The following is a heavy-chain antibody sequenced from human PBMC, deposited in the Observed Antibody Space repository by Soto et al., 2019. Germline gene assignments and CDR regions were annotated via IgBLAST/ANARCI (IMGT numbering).Heavy chain of an antibody. Sequence: SVKVSCKASGLTFIDPAVQWVRQTRGHRLEWIGWIVVGSGNTNYAQEFQGRVSITRDMSTNTVYMELSSLRSEDSAVFYCADDGLTFSYDSRGYCFGGFDTWGQGTRVTDSS. D-gene: IGHD3-22*01. J-gene: IGHJ3*02. CDR3: ADDGLTFSYDSRGYCFGGFDT. CDR1: GLTFIDPA. V-gene: IGHV1-58*01. CDR2: IVVGSGNT.